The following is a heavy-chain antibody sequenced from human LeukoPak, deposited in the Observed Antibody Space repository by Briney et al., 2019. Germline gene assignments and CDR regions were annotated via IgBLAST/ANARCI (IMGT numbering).Heavy chain of an antibody. Sequence: ASVKVSCKASGYTFTSYGISWVRQAPGQGLEWMGWISAYNGNTNYAQKFQGRVTMTRNTSISTAYMELSSLRSEDTAVYYCARTSYRSSGYSPVDYWGQGTLVTVSS. D-gene: IGHD3-22*01. J-gene: IGHJ4*02. V-gene: IGHV1-18*01. CDR2: ISAYNGNT. CDR3: ARTSYRSSGYSPVDY. CDR1: GYTFTSYG.